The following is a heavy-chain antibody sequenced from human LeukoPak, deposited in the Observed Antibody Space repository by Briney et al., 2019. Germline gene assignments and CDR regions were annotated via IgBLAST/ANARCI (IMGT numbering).Heavy chain of an antibody. CDR1: GFTFSDYY. J-gene: IGHJ6*02. CDR2: ISSSGSTI. CDR3: AKEDGQSDKPRPGMDV. V-gene: IGHV3-11*01. D-gene: IGHD5-24*01. Sequence: GGSLRLSCAASGFTFSDYYMSWIRQAPGKGLEWVSYISSSGSTIYYADSVKGRFTISRDNAKNSLYLQMNSLRAEDTAVYYCAKEDGQSDKPRPGMDVWGQGTTVTVSS.